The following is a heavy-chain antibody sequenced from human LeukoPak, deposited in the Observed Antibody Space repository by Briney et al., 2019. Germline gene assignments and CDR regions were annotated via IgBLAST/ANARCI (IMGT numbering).Heavy chain of an antibody. J-gene: IGHJ4*02. Sequence: GESLEISCKGSGYSFTSYWIGWVRQMPGKGLEWMGIIYPGDSDTRYSPSFQGQVTISADKSISTAYLQWSSLKASDTAMYYCARHPPVTGYSYGYDYWGQGTLVTVSS. CDR2: IYPGDSDT. CDR1: GYSFTSYW. D-gene: IGHD5-18*01. V-gene: IGHV5-51*01. CDR3: ARHPPVTGYSYGYDY.